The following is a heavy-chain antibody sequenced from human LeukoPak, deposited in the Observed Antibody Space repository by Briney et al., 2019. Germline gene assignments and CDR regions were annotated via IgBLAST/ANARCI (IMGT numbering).Heavy chain of an antibody. V-gene: IGHV4-30-4*01. CDR3: ARGRSAYFQH. CDR1: GGSISSGDYY. Sequence: SQTLSLTCTVSGGSISSGDYYWSWIRQPPGKGLEWIGYIYSAGSTYYSPSLKSRLTISIDTSKNQFSLQLHSVTSADTAVYYCARGRSAYFQHWGQGTLVTVSS. J-gene: IGHJ1*01. CDR2: IYSAGST.